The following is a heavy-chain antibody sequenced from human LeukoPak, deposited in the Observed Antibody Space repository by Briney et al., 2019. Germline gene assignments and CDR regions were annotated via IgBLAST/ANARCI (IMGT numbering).Heavy chain of an antibody. CDR3: ARDTGSIVVVPAPRRGMDV. CDR2: INSSSSSYI. J-gene: IGHJ6*02. CDR1: GFTFSSYS. D-gene: IGHD2-2*01. V-gene: IGHV3-21*01. Sequence: GGSLRLSCAASGFTFSSYSMNWVRQAPGKGLEWVSSINSSSSSYIYYADSVKGRFTISRDNAKNSLYLQMNSLRAEDTAVYYCARDTGSIVVVPAPRRGMDVWGQGTTVTVSS.